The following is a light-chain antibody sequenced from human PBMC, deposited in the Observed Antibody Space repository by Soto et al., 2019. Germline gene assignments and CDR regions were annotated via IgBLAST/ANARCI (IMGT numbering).Light chain of an antibody. J-gene: IGKJ1*01. V-gene: IGKV3-11*01. CDR1: QSVSSY. CDR2: DAS. Sequence: EIVLTQSPATLSLSPGERATLSCRASQSVSSYLTWYQQKPGQAPRLLIYDASHRATGIPARFSGSGSGTDFTLTISSQEPEDFAVYYCQQRSNWPPTFGQGTKVEIK. CDR3: QQRSNWPPT.